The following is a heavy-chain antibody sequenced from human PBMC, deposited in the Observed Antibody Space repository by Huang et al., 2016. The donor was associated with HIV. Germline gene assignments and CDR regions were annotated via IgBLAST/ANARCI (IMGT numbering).Heavy chain of an antibody. CDR1: GFAFSQYA. J-gene: IGHJ4*02. V-gene: IGHV3-9*01. D-gene: IGHD2-8*01. Sequence: VQLVESGGGLVQPGCSLRLSCAASGFAFSQYAVHWVRQSPGKGLEWVSGIGGNSGDIAYAASVRGRFVISRDNAKKSLYLKMNGLRLEDTALYFCVIMDDYFDYWGQGVLVGVSS. CDR2: IGGNSGDI. CDR3: VIMDDYFDY.